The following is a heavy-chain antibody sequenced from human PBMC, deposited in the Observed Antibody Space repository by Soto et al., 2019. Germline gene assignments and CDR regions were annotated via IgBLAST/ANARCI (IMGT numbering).Heavy chain of an antibody. D-gene: IGHD4-17*01. CDR3: AREIEGTTVTTSYFDY. CDR2: IIPIFGTA. Sequence: QVQLVQSGAEVRKPGSSVKVSCKASGGTFSRHAISWVRQAPGQGLEWMGGIIPIFGTANHAQKFQGRVTIIADESTSTVYMELSSLRSEDTAMYYCAREIEGTTVTTSYFDYWGQGTLVTVSS. CDR1: GGTFSRHA. J-gene: IGHJ4*02. V-gene: IGHV1-69*01.